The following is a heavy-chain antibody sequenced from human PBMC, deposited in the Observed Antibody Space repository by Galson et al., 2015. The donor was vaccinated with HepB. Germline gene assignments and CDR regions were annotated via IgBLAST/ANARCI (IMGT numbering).Heavy chain of an antibody. D-gene: IGHD5-18*01. J-gene: IGHJ4*02. CDR1: GDSVSSNSAA. CDR3: ARGIGGYSYGAFDY. CDR2: TYYRSKWSK. Sequence: CAISGDSVSSNSAALHWSRQSPSRGLEWLGRTYYRSKWSKDYAVSVKSRITNNPDTSKKQFSLQLNSVTPEDTAVYYCARGIGGYSYGAFDYWGQGALVTVSS. V-gene: IGHV6-1*01.